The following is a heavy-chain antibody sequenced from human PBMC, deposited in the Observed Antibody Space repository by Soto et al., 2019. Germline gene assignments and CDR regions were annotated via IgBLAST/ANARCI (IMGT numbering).Heavy chain of an antibody. D-gene: IGHD2-15*01. J-gene: IGHJ5*01. Sequence: SETLSLTCSVSGDSISNLDYFWAWIRQPPGQALEYIGYIYKSATTYSNPSFESRVAISVDTSKSQFSVNVTSVTAADTAVYFCARGRYCLAGRCFPNWFDSWGQGALVTVS. CDR2: IYKSATT. V-gene: IGHV4-30-4*01. CDR1: GDSISNLDYF. CDR3: ARGRYCLAGRCFPNWFDS.